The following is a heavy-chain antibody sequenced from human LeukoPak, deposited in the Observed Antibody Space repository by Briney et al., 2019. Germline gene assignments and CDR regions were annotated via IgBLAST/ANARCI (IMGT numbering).Heavy chain of an antibody. V-gene: IGHV3-23*01. CDR1: GFTFSSYA. CDR2: ISGSGGST. D-gene: IGHD3-9*01. J-gene: IGHJ4*02. Sequence: TGGSLRLSCAASGFTFSSYAMSWVRQAPGKGLEWVSDISGSGGSTYYADSVKGRFTISTDNSKNTLYLQMNSLRDEDTAIYYCAKGYYDILTGYRASGSYYFDYWGQGTLVTVSS. CDR3: AKGYYDILTGYRASGSYYFDY.